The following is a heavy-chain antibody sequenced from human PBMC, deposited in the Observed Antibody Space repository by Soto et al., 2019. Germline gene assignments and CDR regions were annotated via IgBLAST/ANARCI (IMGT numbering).Heavy chain of an antibody. CDR3: ARDNSLVGGTYYFDY. D-gene: IGHD1-26*01. CDR2: IIPIISSA. J-gene: IGHJ4*02. CDR1: GGTFTNYA. V-gene: IGHV1-69*01. Sequence: QVQLVQSGAEVKKPGSSVKVSCKASGGTFTNYAFSWVRQAPGQGLEWMGGIIPIISSAKYAQKFQGRVTITADESTSTAYMELSSLSSEDTAIYYCARDNSLVGGTYYFDYWGQGTLVTVSS.